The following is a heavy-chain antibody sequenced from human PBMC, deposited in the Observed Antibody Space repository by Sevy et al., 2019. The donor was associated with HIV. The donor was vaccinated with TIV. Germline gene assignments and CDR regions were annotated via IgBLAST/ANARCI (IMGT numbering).Heavy chain of an antibody. CDR2: ISSDGAIK. V-gene: IGHV3-30-3*02. CDR3: AKSYSGSYYIPYDAFDM. Sequence: GGSLRLSCVTSGFTFRNHAMHWVRQAPGKGLEWVAVISSDGAIKYYAASVKGRFTFSRDNSKSTLYLQMISLRPEDTAMYYCAKSYSGSYYIPYDAFDMWGQGTMVTVSS. D-gene: IGHD1-26*01. J-gene: IGHJ3*02. CDR1: GFTFRNHA.